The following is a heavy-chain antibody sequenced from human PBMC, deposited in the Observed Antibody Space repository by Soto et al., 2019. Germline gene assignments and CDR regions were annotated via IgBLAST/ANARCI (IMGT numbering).Heavy chain of an antibody. D-gene: IGHD3-9*01. V-gene: IGHV3-33*01. CDR3: ARDQVLRYFDWFPTGMGWFDP. CDR1: GFTFSSYG. J-gene: IGHJ5*02. CDR2: IWYDGSNK. Sequence: GGSLRLSCAASGFTFSSYGMHWVRQAPGKGLEWVAVIWYDGSNKYYADSVKGRFTISRDNSKNTLYLQMNSLRAEDTAVYYCARDQVLRYFDWFPTGMGWFDPWGQGTLVTVSS.